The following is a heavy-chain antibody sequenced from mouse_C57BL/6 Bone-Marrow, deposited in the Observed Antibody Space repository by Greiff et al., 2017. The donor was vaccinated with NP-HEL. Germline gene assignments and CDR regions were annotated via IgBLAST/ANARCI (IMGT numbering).Heavy chain of an antibody. D-gene: IGHD2-5*01. CDR1: GYTFTSYW. Sequence: QVQLQQPGAELVMPGASVKLSCKASGYTFTSYWMHWVKQRPGQGLEWIGEIDPSDSYTNYNQKFKGKSTLTVDKSSSTAYMQLSSLTSEDSAVYYCARSYSNYVGWYFDVWGTGTTVTVSS. V-gene: IGHV1-69*01. CDR2: IDPSDSYT. CDR3: ARSYSNYVGWYFDV. J-gene: IGHJ1*03.